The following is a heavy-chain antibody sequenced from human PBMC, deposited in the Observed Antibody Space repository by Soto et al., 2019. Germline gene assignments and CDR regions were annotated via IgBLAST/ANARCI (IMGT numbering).Heavy chain of an antibody. D-gene: IGHD4-17*01. Sequence: QVQLVESGGGLVKPGGSLRLSCATSGFTFSDYYMSWIRQAPGKVLEWVSYIGTRGNTKYYADSVRGRFTISRDNAKNSLYLQMNSLRADDTAVYYCARDGTEYYGEYYDYWGQGIPVTVSS. V-gene: IGHV3-11*01. CDR2: IGTRGNTK. CDR1: GFTFSDYY. J-gene: IGHJ4*02. CDR3: ARDGTEYYGEYYDY.